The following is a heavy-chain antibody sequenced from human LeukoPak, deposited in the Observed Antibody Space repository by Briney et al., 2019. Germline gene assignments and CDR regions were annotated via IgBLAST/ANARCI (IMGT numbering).Heavy chain of an antibody. CDR1: GYTFTSYG. Sequence: ASEKVSCKASGYTFTSYGISWVRQAPGQGLEWMGWISAYNGNTNYAQKLQGRVTMTTDTSTSTAYMELRSLRSDDTAVYYCARAGAGGGSGSYGYWGQGTLVTVSS. V-gene: IGHV1-18*01. J-gene: IGHJ4*02. CDR3: ARAGAGGGSGSYGY. D-gene: IGHD3-10*01. CDR2: ISAYNGNT.